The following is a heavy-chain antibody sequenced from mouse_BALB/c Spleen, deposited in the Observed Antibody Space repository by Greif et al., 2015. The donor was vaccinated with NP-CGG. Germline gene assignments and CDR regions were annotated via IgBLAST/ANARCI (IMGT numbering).Heavy chain of an antibody. CDR2: ISSGGSYT. CDR1: GFTFSNYG. D-gene: IGHD2-2*01. V-gene: IGHV5-6*01. Sequence: EVKLMESGGDLVKPGGSLKLSCAASGFTFSNYGMSWVHQTPDKRLEWVATISSGGSYTYYPDSVKGRFTISRDNAKNTLYLQMSSLKSEDTAMYYCARHRGHGYDVFDYWGQGTTLTVSS. CDR3: ARHRGHGYDVFDY. J-gene: IGHJ2*01.